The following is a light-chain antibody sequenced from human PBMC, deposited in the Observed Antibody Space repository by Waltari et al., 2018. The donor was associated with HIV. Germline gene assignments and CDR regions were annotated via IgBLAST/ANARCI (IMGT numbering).Light chain of an antibody. Sequence: SYVLTQPPSVSVAPGQTARITCGGDNIGSKSVHWYQQMPGQAPVLVVYDGRDRPSGIPERISGSNSGNTATLTISRFEAGDEADYYCQVWISPNDQLNWVFGGGTKLTVL. J-gene: IGLJ3*02. CDR3: QVWISPNDQLNWV. CDR1: NIGSKS. V-gene: IGLV3-21*02. CDR2: DGR.